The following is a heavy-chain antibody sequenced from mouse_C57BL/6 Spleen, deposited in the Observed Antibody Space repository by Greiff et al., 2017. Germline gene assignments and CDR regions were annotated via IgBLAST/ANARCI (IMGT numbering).Heavy chain of an antibody. Sequence: QVHVKQPGAELVMPGASVKLSCKASGYTFTSYWMHWVKQRPGQGLEWIGEIDPSDSYTNYNQKFKGKSTLTVDKSSSTAYMQLSSLTSEDSAVYYCARSQTAQATAMDYWGQGTSVTVSS. CDR2: IDPSDSYT. J-gene: IGHJ4*01. CDR1: GYTFTSYW. V-gene: IGHV1-69*01. D-gene: IGHD3-2*02. CDR3: ARSQTAQATAMDY.